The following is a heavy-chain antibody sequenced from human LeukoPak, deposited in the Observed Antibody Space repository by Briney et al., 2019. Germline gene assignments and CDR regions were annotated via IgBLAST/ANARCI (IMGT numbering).Heavy chain of an antibody. CDR3: ARHRYNTSGDSSFYYGLDV. J-gene: IGHJ6*02. CDR1: GSAFSDYW. Sequence: GASLKISCKGSGSAFSDYWIAWVRQRPGKGLELMAIIIPDDSETKYSPSFKGQVTLSADKAINTAYLQWNNLKASDTAMYYCARHRYNTSGDSSFYYGLDVWGQGTTVTVSS. V-gene: IGHV5-51*01. CDR2: IIPDDSET. D-gene: IGHD1-1*01.